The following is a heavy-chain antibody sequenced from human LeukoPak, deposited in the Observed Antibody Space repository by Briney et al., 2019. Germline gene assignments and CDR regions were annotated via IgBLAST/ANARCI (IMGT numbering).Heavy chain of an antibody. Sequence: GGSLRLSCAASGFTFSSYTMNWVRQAPGKGLEWVSSISSSSSYIHYADSVKGRFTISRDNAKNSLFLRMNSLRDEDTAMYFCSRAPAETGAATGTFSYWGQGTLVTVSS. V-gene: IGHV3-21*06. J-gene: IGHJ4*02. D-gene: IGHD1-1*01. CDR2: ISSSSSYI. CDR1: GFTFSSYT. CDR3: SRAPAETGAATGTFSY.